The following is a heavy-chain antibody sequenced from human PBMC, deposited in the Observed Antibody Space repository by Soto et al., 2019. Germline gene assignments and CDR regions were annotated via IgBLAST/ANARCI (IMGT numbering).Heavy chain of an antibody. V-gene: IGHV4-31*03. CDR1: GGSISSGGYY. CDR2: IYYSGST. Sequence: PSETLSLTCTVSGGSISSGGYYWSWIRQHPGKGLEWIGYIYYSGSTYYNPSLKSRVTISVDTSKNQFSLKLSSVTAADTAVYYCAKTTAAGTWYYFDYRGQGTLVTVSS. CDR3: AKTTAAGTWYYFDY. D-gene: IGHD6-13*01. J-gene: IGHJ4*02.